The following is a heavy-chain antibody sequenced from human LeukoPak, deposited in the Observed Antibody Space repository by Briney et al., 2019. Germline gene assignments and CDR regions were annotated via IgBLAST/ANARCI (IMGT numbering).Heavy chain of an antibody. CDR2: IYYRGST. D-gene: IGHD5-12*01. CDR1: DGSITSSTYY. Sequence: SETLSLTCTVSDGSITSSTYYWGWVRQSPGKGLEWIGSIYYRGSTYYNPSLKSRVTISVDTSKKQLSLRLTSVTAADTAVYYCARVVAPPTANWFDPWGQGTLVTVSS. V-gene: IGHV4-39*07. CDR3: ARVVAPPTANWFDP. J-gene: IGHJ5*02.